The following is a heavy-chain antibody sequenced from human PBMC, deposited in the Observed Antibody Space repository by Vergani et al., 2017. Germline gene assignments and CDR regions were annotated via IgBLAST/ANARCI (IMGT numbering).Heavy chain of an antibody. Sequence: EVQLVESGGGLVKPGGSLRLSCAASGFTFSSYSMNWVRQAPGKGLEWVSSIRSSSSYIYYADSVKGRFTISRDKDKNSLYLQMNSLRAEDTAVYYCARDGCSGGSCYSYYYYYYMDVWGKGTTVTVSS. CDR3: ARDGCSGGSCYSYYYYYYMDV. D-gene: IGHD2-15*01. V-gene: IGHV3-21*01. CDR2: IRSSSSYI. CDR1: GFTFSSYS. J-gene: IGHJ6*03.